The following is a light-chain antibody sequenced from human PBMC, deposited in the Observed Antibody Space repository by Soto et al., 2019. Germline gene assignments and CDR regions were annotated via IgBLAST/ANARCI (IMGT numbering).Light chain of an antibody. CDR2: RKN. CDR3: AAWDDSLSGHVV. J-gene: IGLJ2*01. V-gene: IGLV1-47*01. CDR1: SSNIGTNY. Sequence: QSVLTQPPSASGTPGQRVTISCSGSSSNIGTNYVYWYQQLPGTAPKLLIYRKNQRPSGVPDRFSGSKSGTSASLAISGLRSEDEADDYCAAWDDSLSGHVVFGGGTKLTVL.